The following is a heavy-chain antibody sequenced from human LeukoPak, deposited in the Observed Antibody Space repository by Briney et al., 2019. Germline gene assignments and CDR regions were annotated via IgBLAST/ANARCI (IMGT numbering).Heavy chain of an antibody. CDR3: ARDEPLSYSNY. Sequence: ASVKVSCKASGYTFSSYDISWVRQATGQGLEWVGWMSPNSGDTLRAQKFEGRVTITRDTSKSTAYMELRSLRSDDTAVYYCARDEPLSYSNYWGQGTLVTVSS. CDR2: MSPNSGDT. V-gene: IGHV1-8*03. J-gene: IGHJ4*02. CDR1: GYTFSSYD. D-gene: IGHD6-13*01.